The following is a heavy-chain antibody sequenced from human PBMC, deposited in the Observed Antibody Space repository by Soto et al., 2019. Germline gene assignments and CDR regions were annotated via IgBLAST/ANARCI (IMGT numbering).Heavy chain of an antibody. CDR3: ARDPSIAAAGYYFDY. J-gene: IGHJ4*02. V-gene: IGHV3-33*01. CDR1: GFTCSSYG. D-gene: IGHD6-13*01. Sequence: GGSLRLSCAASGFTCSSYGMHWVRQAPGKGLEWVAVIWYDGSNKYYADSVKGRFTISRDNSKNTLYLQMNSLRAEDTAVYYCARDPSIAAAGYYFDYWGQGTLVTVSS. CDR2: IWYDGSNK.